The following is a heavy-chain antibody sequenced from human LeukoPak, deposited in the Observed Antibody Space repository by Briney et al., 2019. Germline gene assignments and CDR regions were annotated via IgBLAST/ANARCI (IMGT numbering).Heavy chain of an antibody. V-gene: IGHV4-61*02. CDR1: GGSISSGSYY. CDR3: ARHNLHGPYYFDY. CDR2: INTSGNS. J-gene: IGHJ4*02. D-gene: IGHD1-14*01. Sequence: PSHTLSLTCTVSGGSISSGSYYWSWIRQPAGKGLEWIGRINTSGNSHYNPSLKSRVTMSVDTSTNQFSLRLSSVTAADTAVYYCARHNLHGPYYFDYWGQGTLVTVSS.